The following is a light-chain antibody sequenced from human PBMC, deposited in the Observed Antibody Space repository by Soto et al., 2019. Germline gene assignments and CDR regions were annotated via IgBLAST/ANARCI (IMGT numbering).Light chain of an antibody. J-gene: IGLJ1*01. CDR3: SSYAGSNNYV. CDR2: EVN. Sequence: QSVLTQPPSASGSPGQSVTVSCTGTRSDVGGYNYVSWYQQHPGKAPKLMIYEVNQRPSGVPDRFSGSKSGNTASLTVSGLKAEDEDDYYCSSYAGSNNYVFGTGTQVTVL. CDR1: RSDVGGYNY. V-gene: IGLV2-8*01.